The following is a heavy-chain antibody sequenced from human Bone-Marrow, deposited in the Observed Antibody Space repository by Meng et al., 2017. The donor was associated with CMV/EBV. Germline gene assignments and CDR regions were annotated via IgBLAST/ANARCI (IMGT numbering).Heavy chain of an antibody. J-gene: IGHJ6*04. CDR1: GFTVSSNY. D-gene: IGHD6-19*01. Sequence: GESLKISCAASGFTVSSNYMSWVRQAPGKGLEWVSFTYPGGTTYYTDSVKGRFTISRDNAKNSLYLQMNSLRAEDTAVYYCARDSAVAGENYYYYGMDVWGEGTTVTVSS. CDR3: ARDSAVAGENYYYYGMDV. V-gene: IGHV3-53*01. CDR2: TYPGGTT.